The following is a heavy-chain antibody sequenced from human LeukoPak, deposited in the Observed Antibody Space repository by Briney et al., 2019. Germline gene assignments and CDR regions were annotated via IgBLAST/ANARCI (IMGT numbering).Heavy chain of an antibody. Sequence: GGSLRLSCAASGFTFSSHGMHWVRQAPDRGLEWVSTISSDENNEHYPDSLKGRFTISRDNAKNSLYLQMNSLRAEDTAVYYCARSWLAVAGPEYWGQGTLVTVSS. CDR3: ARSWLAVAGPEY. D-gene: IGHD6-19*01. V-gene: IGHV3-30*03. CDR2: ISSDENNE. J-gene: IGHJ4*02. CDR1: GFTFSSHG.